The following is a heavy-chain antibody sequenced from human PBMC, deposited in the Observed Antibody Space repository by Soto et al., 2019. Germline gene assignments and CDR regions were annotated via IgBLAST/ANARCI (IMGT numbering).Heavy chain of an antibody. CDR2: ISPGSRYP. CDR3: VRGGGGGLFDP. J-gene: IGHJ5*02. Sequence: GGSLRLSCAGSGFTFGDSYMSWIRQAPGKGLEWLSYISPGSRYPAYADSVKGRFTISRDNAKRPLYLRMMSLTAEDTAIYYCVRGGGGGLFDPWGQGTMVTVSS. D-gene: IGHD2-15*01. V-gene: IGHV3-11*06. CDR1: GFTFGDSY.